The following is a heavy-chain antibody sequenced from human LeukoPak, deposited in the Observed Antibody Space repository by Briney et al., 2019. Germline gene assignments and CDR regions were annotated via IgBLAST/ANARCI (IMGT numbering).Heavy chain of an antibody. CDR2: IYSGGTT. CDR1: GFTVSSTY. D-gene: IGHD3-10*01. J-gene: IGHJ3*01. V-gene: IGHV3-53*01. CDR3: AKDFVRGTLTGAFDV. Sequence: GGSLRLSCAASGFTVSSTYMSWVRQAPGKGLEWVSVIYSGGTTYYADSVKGRFTISRDNSKNTLYLQMNSLRAEDTAVYYCAKDFVRGTLTGAFDVWGRGAMVTVST.